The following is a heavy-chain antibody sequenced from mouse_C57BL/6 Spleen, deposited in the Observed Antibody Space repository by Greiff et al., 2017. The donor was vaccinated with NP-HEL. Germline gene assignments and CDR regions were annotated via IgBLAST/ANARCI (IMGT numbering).Heavy chain of an antibody. V-gene: IGHV1-22*01. D-gene: IGHD2-4*01. CDR3: ARRGRDYGYLDY. CDR1: GYTFTDYN. J-gene: IGHJ2*01. Sequence: EVQLQQSGPELVKPGASVKMSCKASGYTFTDYNMHWVKQSHGKSLEWIGYINPNNGGTSYNQKFKGKATLTVNKSSSTAYMERRSLTSEDSAVYYCARRGRDYGYLDYWGQGTTLTVSS. CDR2: INPNNGGT.